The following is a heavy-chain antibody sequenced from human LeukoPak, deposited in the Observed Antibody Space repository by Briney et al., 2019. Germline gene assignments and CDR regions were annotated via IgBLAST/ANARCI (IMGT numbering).Heavy chain of an antibody. V-gene: IGHV6-1*01. CDR1: GDSVSSNSAA. CDR2: TYHRSKWHY. D-gene: IGHD6-19*01. CDR3: ARVVRPAVAGSDWFDP. Sequence: SQTLSLTCALSGDSVSSNSAAWNWIRQSPSRGLEWLGRTYHRSKWHYDYAVSVKGRITINPDTSKNQFSLQLNSVTPEDTAVYYCARVVRPAVAGSDWFDPWGQGTLVTVSS. J-gene: IGHJ5*02.